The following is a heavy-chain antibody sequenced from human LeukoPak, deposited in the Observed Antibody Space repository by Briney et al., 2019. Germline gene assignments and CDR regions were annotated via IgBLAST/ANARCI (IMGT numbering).Heavy chain of an antibody. Sequence: PGGSLRLSCAASGFTFSSYWMYWVRQAPGKGMVWVSRINSDARNKNYADSVQGRFTISRDNAKNTLYLQMNSLRVEDTAVYYCASGIGVGDSFDIWGQGTMVTVSS. V-gene: IGHV3-74*01. J-gene: IGHJ3*02. CDR3: ASGIGVGDSFDI. CDR2: INSDARNK. CDR1: GFTFSSYW. D-gene: IGHD3-3*01.